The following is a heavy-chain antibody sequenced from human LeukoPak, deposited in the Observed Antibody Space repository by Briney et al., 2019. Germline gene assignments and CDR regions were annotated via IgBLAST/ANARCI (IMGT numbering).Heavy chain of an antibody. CDR3: ARDLDYCSSTSCWLSAFDI. J-gene: IGHJ3*02. D-gene: IGHD2-2*01. V-gene: IGHV3-21*01. CDR2: ISSSSSSI. CDR1: GFTFSSYS. Sequence: GSLRLSCAASGFTFSSYSMNWVRQAPGKGLEWVSSISSSSSSIYYADSLKGRFTISRDNAKNTLYLQMNSLRAEDTAVYYCARDLDYCSSTSCWLSAFDIWGQGTMVTVSS.